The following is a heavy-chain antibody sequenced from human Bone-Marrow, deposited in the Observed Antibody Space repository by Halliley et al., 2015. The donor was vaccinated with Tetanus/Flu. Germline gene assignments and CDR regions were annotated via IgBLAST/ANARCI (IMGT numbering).Heavy chain of an antibody. Sequence: GNRFATTYGASVKGRFTISRDDSKNSAYLQMNSLKTEDTAVYYCTRHRDFGDYRYFDVWGQGTPVPVSS. D-gene: IGHD2-21*02. V-gene: IGHV3-73*01. CDR3: TRHRDFGDYRYFDV. J-gene: IGHJ4*02. CDR2: GNRFAT.